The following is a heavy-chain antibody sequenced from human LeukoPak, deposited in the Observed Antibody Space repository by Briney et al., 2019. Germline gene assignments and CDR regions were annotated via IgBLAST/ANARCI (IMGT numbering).Heavy chain of an antibody. CDR3: ARIGYNHYFDY. V-gene: IGHV1-2*02. D-gene: IGHD1-14*01. CDR1: GYTFTDYY. CDR2: INPNSGST. Sequence: ASVKVSCKASGYTFTDYYLHWVRQAPGRALEWMGWINPNSGSTNYAQTFQGRVTMTRDTSITTAYLELSRLRSDDTAVYYCARIGYNHYFDYWGQGTLVTVSS. J-gene: IGHJ4*02.